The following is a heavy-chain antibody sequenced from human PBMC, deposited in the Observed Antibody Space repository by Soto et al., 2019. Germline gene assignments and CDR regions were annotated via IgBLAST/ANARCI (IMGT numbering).Heavy chain of an antibody. Sequence: GGSLRLSCAASGFTFSSYSMNWVRQAPGKGLEWVSSISSSSSYIYYADSVKGRFTISRDNAKNSLYLQMNSLRAEDTALYYCAKDSGDCSSTSCQNDAFDIWGQGTMVTVSS. CDR1: GFTFSSYS. J-gene: IGHJ3*02. V-gene: IGHV3-21*04. CDR2: ISSSSSYI. CDR3: AKDSGDCSSTSCQNDAFDI. D-gene: IGHD2-2*01.